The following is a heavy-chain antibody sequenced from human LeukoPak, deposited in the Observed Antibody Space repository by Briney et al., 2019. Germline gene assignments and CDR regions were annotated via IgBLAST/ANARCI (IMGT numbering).Heavy chain of an antibody. D-gene: IGHD5-18*01. CDR1: GFTFSSYS. Sequence: GGSLRLSCEASGFTFSSYSMNWVRQVPGKGLEWVSSISTSSSYIYYADSLKGRFAISRHNAKNSLYLQMNSLRAEDTAVYYCARTSDKPMVLTTDFDYWGQGTLVTVSS. CDR2: ISTSSSYI. V-gene: IGHV3-21*01. J-gene: IGHJ4*02. CDR3: ARTSDKPMVLTTDFDY.